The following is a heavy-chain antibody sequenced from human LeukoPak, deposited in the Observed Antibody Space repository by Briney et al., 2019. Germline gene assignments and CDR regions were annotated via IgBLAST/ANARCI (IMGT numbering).Heavy chain of an antibody. CDR2: IRYDGSNK. D-gene: IGHD5-24*01. Sequence: PGGSLRLSCAASGFTFSSYGMHWVRQAPGKGLEWVAFIRYDGSNKYYADSVKGRFTISRDNSKNTLYLQMNSLRAEDTAVYYCAKDSERDGYNSYFDYWGQGTLVTVSS. CDR3: AKDSERDGYNSYFDY. J-gene: IGHJ4*02. V-gene: IGHV3-30*02. CDR1: GFTFSSYG.